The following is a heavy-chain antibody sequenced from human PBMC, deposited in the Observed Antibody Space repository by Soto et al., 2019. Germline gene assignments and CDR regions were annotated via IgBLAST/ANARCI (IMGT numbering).Heavy chain of an antibody. D-gene: IGHD6-19*01. Sequence: SETLSLTCTVSGGSISSYYWSWIRQPPGKGLEWIGYIYYSGSTSYNPSLKSRVTISVDTSKNQFSLKLSSVTAADTAVYYCARGVGYSSHFEYWGQGTLVTVSS. CDR2: IYYSGST. J-gene: IGHJ4*02. CDR1: GGSISSYY. V-gene: IGHV4-59*01. CDR3: ARGVGYSSHFEY.